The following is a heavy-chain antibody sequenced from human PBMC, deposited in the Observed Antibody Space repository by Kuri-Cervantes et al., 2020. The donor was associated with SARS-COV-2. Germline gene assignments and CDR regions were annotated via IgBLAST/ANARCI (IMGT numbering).Heavy chain of an antibody. Sequence: GGSLRLSCAASGFAFSSYAMSWVRQAPGKGLVWVSRINPGGSYTNNADSVKGRFTLSRDNAKNMLFLQMNSLRAEDTAVYYCVRDGDHWNFDYWGQGTLVTVSS. J-gene: IGHJ4*02. V-gene: IGHV3-74*01. D-gene: IGHD1-1*01. CDR3: VRDGDHWNFDY. CDR2: INPGGSYT. CDR1: GFAFSSYA.